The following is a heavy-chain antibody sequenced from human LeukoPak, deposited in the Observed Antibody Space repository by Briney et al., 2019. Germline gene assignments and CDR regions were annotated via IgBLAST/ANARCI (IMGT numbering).Heavy chain of an antibody. Sequence: GGSLRLSCAASGFTFSSYSMNWVRQAPGKGLEWVSSISSSSSYIYYADSVKGRFTISRDNAKNSLYLQMNSLRAEDTAVNYCARDLSGYSYGYFYYYGMDVWGQGTTVTVSS. J-gene: IGHJ6*02. CDR1: GFTFSSYS. V-gene: IGHV3-21*01. CDR3: ARDLSGYSYGYFYYYGMDV. CDR2: ISSSSSYI. D-gene: IGHD5-18*01.